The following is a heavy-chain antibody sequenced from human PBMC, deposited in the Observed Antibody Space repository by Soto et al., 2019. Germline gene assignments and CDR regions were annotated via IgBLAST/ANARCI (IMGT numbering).Heavy chain of an antibody. D-gene: IGHD2-21*02. Sequence: QVQLVQSGAEVKKPVASVKVSCKASGYTFTSYGISWVRQAPGQGLEWMGWISAYNGNTNYAQKLQGRVTMTTDTSTCTAYMELRSLRSDDTAVYYCARWWGVVTVDPDYYYGMDVWGQGTTVTVSS. J-gene: IGHJ6*02. CDR3: ARWWGVVTVDPDYYYGMDV. CDR2: ISAYNGNT. CDR1: GYTFTSYG. V-gene: IGHV1-18*01.